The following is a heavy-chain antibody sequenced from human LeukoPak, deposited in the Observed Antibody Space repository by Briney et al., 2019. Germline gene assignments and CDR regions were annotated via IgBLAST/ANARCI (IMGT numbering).Heavy chain of an antibody. D-gene: IGHD3-10*01. J-gene: IGHJ5*02. V-gene: IGHV1-8*01. CDR2: MNPSSGNT. CDR3: ARLVHLLWFGELSNNWFDP. Sequence: ASVKVSCKASGYTFTSYDINWVRPATGQGLEWMGWMNPSSGNTGYAQKFQGRVTMTRNTSISTAYMELSSLRSEDTAVYYCARLVHLLWFGELSNNWFDPWGQGTLVTVSS. CDR1: GYTFTSYD.